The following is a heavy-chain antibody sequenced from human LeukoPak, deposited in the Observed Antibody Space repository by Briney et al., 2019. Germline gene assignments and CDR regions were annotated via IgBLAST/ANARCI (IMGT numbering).Heavy chain of an antibody. Sequence: PGESLKISCKGSGYIFTSYWISWVRQLPGKGLEWMGRIDPSDSYTNYSPSFQGHVTISADKSISTAYLQWSSLKASDTAMYYCARLDYEAAADRTDYWGQGPWSPSPQ. CDR3: ARLDYEAAADRTDY. D-gene: IGHD6-13*01. J-gene: IGHJ4*02. CDR2: IDPSDSYT. CDR1: GYIFTSYW. V-gene: IGHV5-10-1*01.